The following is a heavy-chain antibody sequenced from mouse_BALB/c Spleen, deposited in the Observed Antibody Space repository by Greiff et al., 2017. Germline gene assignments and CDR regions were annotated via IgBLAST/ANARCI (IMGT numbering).Heavy chain of an antibody. J-gene: IGHJ4*01. CDR1: GFTFSSYT. V-gene: IGHV5-12-2*01. CDR3: ARHEAYSPLYYYAMDY. CDR2: ISNGGGST. Sequence: EVKLMESGGGLVQPGGSLKLSCAASGFTFSSYTMSWVRQTPEKRLEWVAYISNGGGSTYYPDTVKGRFTISRDNAKNTLYLQMSSLKSEDTAMYYGARHEAYSPLYYYAMDYWGQGTSVTVSS. D-gene: IGHD2-10*01.